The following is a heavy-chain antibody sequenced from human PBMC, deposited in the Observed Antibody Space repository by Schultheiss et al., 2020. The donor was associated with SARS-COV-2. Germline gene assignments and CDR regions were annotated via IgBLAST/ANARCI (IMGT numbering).Heavy chain of an antibody. D-gene: IGHD3-22*01. Sequence: GGSLRLSCAASGLTLKNYGMSWVRQAPGKGLEWVSGISGSGGSTFYADSVKGRFIISRDDSKNTLHLQVTSLRAEDTAVYYCAKGDGHMIGDYWGQGTLVTVSS. CDR1: GLTLKNYG. CDR2: ISGSGGST. CDR3: AKGDGHMIGDY. J-gene: IGHJ4*02. V-gene: IGHV3-23*01.